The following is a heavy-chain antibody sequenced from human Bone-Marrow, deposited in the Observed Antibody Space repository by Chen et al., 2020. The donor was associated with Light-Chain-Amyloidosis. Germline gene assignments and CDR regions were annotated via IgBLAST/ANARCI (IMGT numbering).Heavy chain of an antibody. J-gene: IGHJ5*02. CDR1: GDSISSSNYY. V-gene: IGHV4-39*01. Sequence: QLQLQESGPGLVKPSETLSLTCTVSGDSISSSNYYWGWIRQPPGKVLEWIGSIYYIGITYYDPSLKSRVTLSVDPSKNQFSLKLSSVTAADTAVYYCAGWDFWRGFYPNPWGQGTLVTVSS. D-gene: IGHD3-3*01. CDR3: AGWDFWRGFYPNP. CDR2: IYYIGIT.